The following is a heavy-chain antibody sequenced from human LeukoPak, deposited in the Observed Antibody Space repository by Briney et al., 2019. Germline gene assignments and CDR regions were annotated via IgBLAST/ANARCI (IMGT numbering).Heavy chain of an antibody. D-gene: IGHD2-2*01. J-gene: IGHJ4*02. CDR3: ARETEGVVPAAIVDY. CDR2: IYYSGST. Sequence: SETLSLTCTVSGGPISSSSYYWGWIRQPPGKGLEWIGSIYYSGSTYYNPSLKSRVTISVDTSKNQFSLKLSSVTAADTAVYYCARETEGVVPAAIVDYWGQGTLVTVSS. V-gene: IGHV4-39*07. CDR1: GGPISSSSYY.